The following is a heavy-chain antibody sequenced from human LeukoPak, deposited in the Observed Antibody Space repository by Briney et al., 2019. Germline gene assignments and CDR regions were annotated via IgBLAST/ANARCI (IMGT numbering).Heavy chain of an antibody. Sequence: GASVKVSCKASGYTFTSYGISWVRQAPGQGLEWMGWISAYNGNTNYAQKLQGRVTMTTDTSTSTAYMELRSLRSDDTAVYYCASPGIAAAGGGYYYYYMDVWGKGTTVTVSS. CDR1: GYTFTSYG. CDR2: ISAYNGNT. D-gene: IGHD6-13*01. CDR3: ASPGIAAAGGGYYYYYMDV. V-gene: IGHV1-18*01. J-gene: IGHJ6*03.